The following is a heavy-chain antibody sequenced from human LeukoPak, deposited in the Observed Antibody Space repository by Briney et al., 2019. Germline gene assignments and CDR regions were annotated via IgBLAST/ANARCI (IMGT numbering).Heavy chain of an antibody. CDR1: GDSVSSNSAA. CDR3: ARCGAQLNWFDP. Sequence: SQTLSLTCAISGDSVSSNSAAWNWTRQSPSRGLEWLGRTYYRSKWYNDYAVSVKSRITINPDTSKNQFSLKLNSVTAADSAVYYCARCGAQLNWFDPWGQGTLVTVSS. V-gene: IGHV6-1*01. D-gene: IGHD2-2*01. J-gene: IGHJ5*02. CDR2: TYYRSKWYN.